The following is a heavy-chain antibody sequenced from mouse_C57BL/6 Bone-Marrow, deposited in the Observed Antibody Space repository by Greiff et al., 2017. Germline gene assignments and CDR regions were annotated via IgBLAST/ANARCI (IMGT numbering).Heavy chain of an antibody. CDR2: MDPETGGT. V-gene: IGHV1-15*01. CDR1: GYTFTDYE. J-gene: IGHJ2*01. CDR3: TKGCRLYY. Sequence: VQLQQSGAELVRPGASVTLSCKASGYTFTDYEMHWVKQTPVHGLEWIGAMDPETGGTAYNQKFKGKAILTADKSSSTAYMELRSLTSEDSAVYYCTKGCRLYYWGQGTTLTVSS.